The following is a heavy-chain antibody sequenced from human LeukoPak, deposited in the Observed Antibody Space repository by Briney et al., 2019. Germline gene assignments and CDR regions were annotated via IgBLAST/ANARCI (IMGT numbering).Heavy chain of an antibody. V-gene: IGHV4-59*01. CDR2: IYYSGST. CDR3: AQRTSCYRFRFTSYYSGMDV. J-gene: IGHJ6*02. CDR1: GGSISSYY. D-gene: IGHD2-2*02. Sequence: SETLSLTCTVSGGSISSYYWSWIRQPPGKGLEWIGYIYYSGSTNYNPSLKSRVTISVDTSKNQFSLKLSSVTAADTAVYYCAQRTSCYRFRFTSYYSGMDVGGQGPTVTVS.